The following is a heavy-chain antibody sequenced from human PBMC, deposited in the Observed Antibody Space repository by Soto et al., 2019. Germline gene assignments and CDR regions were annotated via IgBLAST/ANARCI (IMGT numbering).Heavy chain of an antibody. Sequence: SETLSLTCAVYGGSFSGYYWSWIRQPPGKGLEWIGEINHSGSTNYNPSLKSRVTISVDTSKNQFSLKLSSVTAADTAVYYCARGGRYMVRGVIGFDPWGQGTLVTVSS. V-gene: IGHV4-34*01. CDR2: INHSGST. CDR1: GGSFSGYY. J-gene: IGHJ5*02. D-gene: IGHD3-10*01. CDR3: ARGGRYMVRGVIGFDP.